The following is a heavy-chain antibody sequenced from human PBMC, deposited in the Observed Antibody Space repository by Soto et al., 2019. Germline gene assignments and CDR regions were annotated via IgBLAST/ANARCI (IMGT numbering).Heavy chain of an antibody. V-gene: IGHV3-21*01. CDR1: GFTFSSYS. Sequence: EVQLVESGGGLVKPGGSLRLSCAASGFTFSSYSMNWVHQAPGKGLEWVSSISSSSSYIYYADSVKGRFTISRDNAKNSLYLQMNSLRAEDTAVYYCAREGPLLRFLEWFNPYRSYYYGMDVWGQGTTVTVSS. CDR2: ISSSSSYI. CDR3: AREGPLLRFLEWFNPYRSYYYGMDV. J-gene: IGHJ6*02. D-gene: IGHD3-3*01.